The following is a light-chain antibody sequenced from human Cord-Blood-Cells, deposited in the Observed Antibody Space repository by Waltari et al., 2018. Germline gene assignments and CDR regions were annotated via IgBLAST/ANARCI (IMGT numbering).Light chain of an antibody. CDR2: DVS. Sequence: QSALTQPRSVSGSPGQSVTISCTGTSSDVGGYNYVSWYQQHPGKAPKLMIYDVSKWPSGVPDRFSGSKSGNTASLTISGLQAEEEADYYCCSYAGTYTYVVFGGGTKLTVL. J-gene: IGLJ2*01. CDR3: CSYAGTYTYVV. V-gene: IGLV2-11*01. CDR1: SSDVGGYNY.